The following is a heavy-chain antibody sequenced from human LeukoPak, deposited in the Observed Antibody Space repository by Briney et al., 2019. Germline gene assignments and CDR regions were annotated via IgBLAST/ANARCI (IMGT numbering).Heavy chain of an antibody. CDR3: ARDLAAVAGPHWYFDL. CDR2: IKGDGSVQ. D-gene: IGHD6-19*01. CDR1: GFTFSTSW. Sequence: GGSLRLSCVASGFTFSTSWMNWVRQAPGKGLEWVANIKGDGSVQSYVDSVKGRFTISRDNAKNSLFLEMNSLRAEDTAAYYCARDLAAVAGPHWYFDLWGRGTLVTVSS. V-gene: IGHV3-7*01. J-gene: IGHJ2*01.